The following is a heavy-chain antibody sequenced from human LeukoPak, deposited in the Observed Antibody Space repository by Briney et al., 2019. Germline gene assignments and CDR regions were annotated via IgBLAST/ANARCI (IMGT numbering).Heavy chain of an antibody. D-gene: IGHD2-21*02. CDR3: AKPRGGDSWAFDF. CDR2: ISYDGSNQ. V-gene: IGHV3-30*18. Sequence: GGSLRLSCEASGFTFIGYGMHWVRQAPGKGLEWVAGISYDGSNQYYTDSVKGRFTISRDSSKNTLYLQMNSLRPEDTAVYYCAKPRGGDSWAFDFWGQGTMVTVSS. J-gene: IGHJ3*01. CDR1: GFTFIGYG.